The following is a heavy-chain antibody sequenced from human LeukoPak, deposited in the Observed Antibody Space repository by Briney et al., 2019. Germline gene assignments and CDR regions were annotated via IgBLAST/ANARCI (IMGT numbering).Heavy chain of an antibody. CDR1: EFTFSSYN. CDR3: AREPFWSGYYSNLHFDY. CDR2: ISGGGKYI. J-gene: IGHJ4*02. V-gene: IGHV3-21*01. Sequence: PGGSLRLSCAASEFTFSSYNMNWVRQAPGKGLEWVSCISGGGKYIYYADSVKGRFTISRDNAKNSLYLQMNSLRAEDTAVYYCAREPFWSGYYSNLHFDYWGQGTLVTVSS. D-gene: IGHD3-3*01.